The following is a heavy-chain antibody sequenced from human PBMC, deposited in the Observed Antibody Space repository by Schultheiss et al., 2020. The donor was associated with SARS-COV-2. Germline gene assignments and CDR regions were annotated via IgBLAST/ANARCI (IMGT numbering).Heavy chain of an antibody. D-gene: IGHD3-22*01. CDR1: GGSISSYY. J-gene: IGHJ4*02. CDR3: ARRSLYYDSSGYYRYFDY. CDR2: IYYSGST. V-gene: IGHV4-59*08. Sequence: SETLSLTCTVSGGSISSYYWSWIRQPPGKGLEWIGYIYYSGSTNYNPSLKSRVTISVDTSKNQFSLKLSSVTAADTAVYYCARRSLYYDSSGYYRYFDYWGQGTLVTVSS.